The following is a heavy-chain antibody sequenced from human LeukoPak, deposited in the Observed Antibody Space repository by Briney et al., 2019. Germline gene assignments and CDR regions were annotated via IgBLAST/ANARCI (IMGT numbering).Heavy chain of an antibody. D-gene: IGHD2-15*01. CDR1: VDSISGGGYY. Sequence: LQTLSLTCTVPVDSISGGGYYCSWARQHPRKGLEWLGYSNYSGNTYYNPSLKSRVTISVDTAKNQFSLKLSSVTAADTAVYYCARGSCSGGSCYSYWFDPWGQGTLVTVSS. CDR2: SNYSGNT. J-gene: IGHJ5*02. CDR3: ARGSCSGGSCYSYWFDP. V-gene: IGHV4-31*03.